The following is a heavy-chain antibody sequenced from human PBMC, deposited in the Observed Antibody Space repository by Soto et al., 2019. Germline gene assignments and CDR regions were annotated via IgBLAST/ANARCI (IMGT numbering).Heavy chain of an antibody. D-gene: IGHD2-8*01. CDR3: VSQRTSVLTQAYFDY. V-gene: IGHV4-39*01. CDR1: GGSVGNSNCY. Sequence: SQTLCVPWTVAGGSVGNSNCYWSWISQSPGKGLEWIGSVYYRGRSYSKSSVKSRVTISVDTSKNQFSLNLNSVTASDTAVYYCVSQRTSVLTQAYFDYWGPGALVTVSS. J-gene: IGHJ4*02. CDR2: VYYRGRS.